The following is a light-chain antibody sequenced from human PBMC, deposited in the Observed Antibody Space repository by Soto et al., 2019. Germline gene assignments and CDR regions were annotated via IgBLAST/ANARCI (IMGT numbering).Light chain of an antibody. Sequence: QSALTQPVSVSGSPGQSITISCTGTSSDVGSYNLVSWYQQHPGKAPKLMIYEGSKRPSGVSNRFSGSKSGNTASLTISGLQAEDEADYYCCSYAGSSTLFGGGTKLTVL. CDR3: CSYAGSSTL. CDR2: EGS. V-gene: IGLV2-23*01. J-gene: IGLJ2*01. CDR1: SSDVGSYNL.